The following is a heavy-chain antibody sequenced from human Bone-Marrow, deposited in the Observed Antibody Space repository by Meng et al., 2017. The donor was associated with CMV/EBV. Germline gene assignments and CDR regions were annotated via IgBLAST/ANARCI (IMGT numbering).Heavy chain of an antibody. V-gene: IGHV1-2*06. CDR1: GYTFTGYY. Sequence: ASVKVSCKASGYTFTGYYMHWVRQAPGQGLEWMGRINPNSGGTNYAQKFQGRVTMTRDTSISTAYMELSRLRSDDTAVYYCARRDLTTGKYGMDVWGRGTTVTVSS. CDR2: INPNSGGT. CDR3: ARRDLTTGKYGMDV. D-gene: IGHD1-14*01. J-gene: IGHJ6*02.